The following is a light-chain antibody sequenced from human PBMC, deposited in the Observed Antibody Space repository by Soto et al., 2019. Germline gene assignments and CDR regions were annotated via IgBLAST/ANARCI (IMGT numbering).Light chain of an antibody. J-gene: IGKJ2*01. CDR2: MVS. Sequence: DVVVTQTPLSLPVTPGEPASISCRSSQSLLDSDDGNTYLDWYLHKPGQSPQLLIYMVSYRASGVPDRFSGSGSGTDFTLKISRVEAGDVGVYYCIQRRHYPYTFGQGTKLDIK. CDR1: QSLLDSDDGNTY. V-gene: IGKV2-40*01. CDR3: IQRRHYPYT.